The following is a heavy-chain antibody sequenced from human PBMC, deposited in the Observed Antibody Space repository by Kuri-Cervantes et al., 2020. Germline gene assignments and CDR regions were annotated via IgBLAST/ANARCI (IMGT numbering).Heavy chain of an antibody. CDR3: ARVGGGDCWDY. V-gene: IGHV3-30*02. D-gene: IGHD2-21*02. CDR1: GFTFRDYG. Sequence: GGSLRLSCAASGFTFRDYGMQWVRQAPGKGLEWVTFIRYDGSDKYYADSVKGRFTTSRDNSKNTLYLQMDSLRTEDTAVYYCARVGGGDCWDYWGQGTLVTVSS. CDR2: IRYDGSDK. J-gene: IGHJ4*02.